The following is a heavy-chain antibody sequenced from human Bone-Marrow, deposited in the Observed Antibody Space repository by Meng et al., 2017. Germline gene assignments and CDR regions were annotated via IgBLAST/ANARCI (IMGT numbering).Heavy chain of an antibody. CDR3: ARLDYGDYFDY. J-gene: IGHJ4*02. D-gene: IGHD4-17*01. CDR1: GGTFSSYT. CDR2: IIPILGIA. Sequence: SVKVSCKASGGTFSSYTISWVRQAPGQGLEWMGRIIPILGIANYAQKFQGRVTITTDKSTSTAYMELSSLRSEDTAVYYCARLDYGDYFDYWGQGTLVTVSS. V-gene: IGHV1-69*02.